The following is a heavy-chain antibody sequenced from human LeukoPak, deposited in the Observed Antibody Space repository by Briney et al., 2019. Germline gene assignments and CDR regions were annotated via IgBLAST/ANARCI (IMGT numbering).Heavy chain of an antibody. CDR3: ARDVPYSRGWSPSYYFDY. CDR2: INPSGGST. J-gene: IGHJ4*02. Sequence: ASVKVSCKASGYTFTSYYMHWVRQAPRQGLEWMGIINPSGGSTSYAQKFQGRVTMTRDTSTSTVYMELSSLRSEDTAVYYCARDVPYSRGWSPSYYFDYWGQGTLVTVSS. V-gene: IGHV1-46*01. CDR1: GYTFTSYY. D-gene: IGHD6-19*01.